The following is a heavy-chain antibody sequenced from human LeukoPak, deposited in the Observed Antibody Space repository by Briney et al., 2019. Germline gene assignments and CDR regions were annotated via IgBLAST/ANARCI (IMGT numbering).Heavy chain of an antibody. J-gene: IGHJ3*02. CDR2: IYYSRGT. CDR3: ARDVNDAFDI. Sequence: SETLSLTCTVSSDSISNSAYHWGWIRQPPGRGLERIGSIYYSRGTYYNPSLKSRVAISVDTSKNQFSLKLTSVTAADTAVYYCARDVNDAFDIWGQGTMVTVPS. CDR1: SDSISNSAYH. V-gene: IGHV4-39*02.